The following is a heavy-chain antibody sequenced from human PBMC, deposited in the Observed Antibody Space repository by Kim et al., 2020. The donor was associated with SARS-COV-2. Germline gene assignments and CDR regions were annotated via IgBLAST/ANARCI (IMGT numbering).Heavy chain of an antibody. CDR3: ARAGCIGSGGSCAPDY. D-gene: IGHD2-15*01. V-gene: IGHV4-31*02. J-gene: IGHJ4*02. Sequence: SLKSRVTISVDTSKNQFSLKLSSVTAADTAVYYCARAGCIGSGGSCAPDYWGQGTLVTVSS.